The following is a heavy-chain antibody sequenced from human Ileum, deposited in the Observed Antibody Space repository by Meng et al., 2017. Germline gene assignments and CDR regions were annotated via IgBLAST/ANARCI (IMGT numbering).Heavy chain of an antibody. CDR1: GSSISATTW. D-gene: IGHD1-26*01. CDR2: IHYTAGT. Sequence: QARPREAGPGRVTPPGTWSRPCAVSGSSISATTWWYWVRQPPGKGLEWLGEIHYTAGTNYNQSLKSRVTMSVAKAKNQFSLILTSVTAADTAVYYCARDPYSGGPGDYWGQGTLVTVSS. V-gene: IGHV4-4*03. J-gene: IGHJ4*02. CDR3: ARDPYSGGPGDY.